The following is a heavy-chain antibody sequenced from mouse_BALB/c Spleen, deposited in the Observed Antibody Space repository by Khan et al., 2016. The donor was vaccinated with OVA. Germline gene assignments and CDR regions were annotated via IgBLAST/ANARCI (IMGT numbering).Heavy chain of an antibody. CDR3: ARGGYGTLAY. V-gene: IGHV1-54*01. J-gene: IGHJ3*01. CDR1: GYAFTDYL. Sequence: QVQLQQSGAELVRPGTSVKVSCKASGYAFTDYLIEWVEQRPGQGLEWIGVINPGSGNTNYHEKFKGKATLTADKSSSTAYMQLSSLPSDDSSVYFGARGGYGTLAYWGQGTPVTVSP. D-gene: IGHD2-1*01. CDR2: INPGSGNT.